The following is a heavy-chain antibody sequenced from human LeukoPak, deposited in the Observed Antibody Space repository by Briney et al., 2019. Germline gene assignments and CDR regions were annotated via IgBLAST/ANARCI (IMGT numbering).Heavy chain of an antibody. CDR2: ISAYNGNT. V-gene: IGHV1-18*01. CDR1: GYTFTSYG. J-gene: IGHJ5*02. CDR3: ARLMGAAGTGWFHP. Sequence: GESLKISCKASGYTFTSYGISWVRQAPGQGLEWMGWISAYNGNTNYAQKLQGRVTMTTDTSTSTAYMELRSLRSDDTAVYYCARLMGAAGTGWFHPWGQGTLVTVSS. D-gene: IGHD6-13*01.